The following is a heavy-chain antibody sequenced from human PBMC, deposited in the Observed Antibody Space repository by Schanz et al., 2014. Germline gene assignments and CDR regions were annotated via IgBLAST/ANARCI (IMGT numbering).Heavy chain of an antibody. J-gene: IGHJ6*02. D-gene: IGHD1-26*01. CDR1: EFTVSDNY. V-gene: IGHV3-53*01. Sequence: EVQLVESGGDLVQPGGSLRLSCAASEFTVSDNYMTWVRRAPGKGLEWVSVIYSGGSTYYADSVKGRFTISRDNSKNTLYLQMNSLRAEDTAVYYCARSSYSGSSYYYYGLDVWGQGTTVTVSS. CDR2: IYSGGST. CDR3: ARSSYSGSSYYYYGLDV.